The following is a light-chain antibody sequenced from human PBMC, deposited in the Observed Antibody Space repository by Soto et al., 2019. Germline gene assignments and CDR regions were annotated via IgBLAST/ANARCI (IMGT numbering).Light chain of an antibody. V-gene: IGKV1-5*03. J-gene: IGKJ1*01. CDR3: QQYNSYPRT. Sequence: DSQMTQSPSTLSGSVGDRVTITCRASQTISSWLAWYQQKPGKAPKLLIYKASTLKSGVPSRFSGSGSGTEFTLTISSLQPDDFATYYCQQYNSYPRTFGQGTKVDI. CDR2: KAS. CDR1: QTISSW.